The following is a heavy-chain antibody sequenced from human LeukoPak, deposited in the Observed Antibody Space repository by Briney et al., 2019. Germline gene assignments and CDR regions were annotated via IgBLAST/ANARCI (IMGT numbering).Heavy chain of an antibody. J-gene: IGHJ4*02. D-gene: IGHD6-19*01. CDR3: ASGWLGVFDY. Sequence: GGSLRLSCAASGFTFSSYGMHWVRQAPGRGLEWVSYISSGSSIVYYADSVKGRFTISRDNAKNSLYLQMNSLRAEDTAVYYCASGWLGVFDYWGQGTLVTVSS. CDR1: GFTFSSYG. V-gene: IGHV3-48*01. CDR2: ISSGSSIV.